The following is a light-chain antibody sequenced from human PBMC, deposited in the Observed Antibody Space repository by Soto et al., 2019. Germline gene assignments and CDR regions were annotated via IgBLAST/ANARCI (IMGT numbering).Light chain of an antibody. CDR2: GAS. V-gene: IGKV3-15*01. CDR1: QSVSSN. Sequence: EIVMTQSPATLSVSPGERATLSCRASQSVSSNLAWYQQKPGQAPRLLIYGASTRATGIPARFSGSGSGTELTLTISSLQSEDFAVCYCQQYNNWPLTFGGGTKVEIK. J-gene: IGKJ4*01. CDR3: QQYNNWPLT.